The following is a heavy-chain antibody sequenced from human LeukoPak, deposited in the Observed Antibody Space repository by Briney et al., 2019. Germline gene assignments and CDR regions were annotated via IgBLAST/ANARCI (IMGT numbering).Heavy chain of an antibody. CDR3: AKDGSSYDDYYYYYMDV. Sequence: RGSLRLSCAASGFTFSSYGMHWVRQAPGKGLEWVAVISYDGSNKYYADSVKGRFTISRDNSKNTLYLQMNSLRAEDTAVYYCAKDGSSYDDYYYYYMDVWGKGTTVTVSS. V-gene: IGHV3-30*18. D-gene: IGHD6-6*01. J-gene: IGHJ6*03. CDR1: GFTFSSYG. CDR2: ISYDGSNK.